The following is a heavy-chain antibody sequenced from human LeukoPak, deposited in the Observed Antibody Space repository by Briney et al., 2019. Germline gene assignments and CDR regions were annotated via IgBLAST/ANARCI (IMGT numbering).Heavy chain of an antibody. CDR1: GYTFTGYY. V-gene: IGHV1-2*02. CDR2: INPNSGAT. J-gene: IGHJ4*02. CDR3: ARGPTGTYDY. Sequence: ASVKVSCKASGYTFTGYYMHWVRQAPRQGLEWMGWINPNSGATNYAQKFQGRVTMTRDTSITTVYMELSSLTSDDTAVFYCARGPTGTYDYWGQGTLVTVSS. D-gene: IGHD3-10*01.